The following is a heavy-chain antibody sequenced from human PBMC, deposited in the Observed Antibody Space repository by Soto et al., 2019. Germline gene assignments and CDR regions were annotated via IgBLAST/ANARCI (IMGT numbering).Heavy chain of an antibody. CDR2: ISYDGSNK. CDR1: GFTFSSYA. Sequence: GGSLRLSCAASGFTFSSYAMHWVRQAPGKGLEWVAVISYDGSNKYYADSVKGRFTISRDNSKNTLYLQMNSLRAEDTAVYYCAREEPAASLWNYYYGMDVWGQGTTVTVSS. CDR3: AREEPAASLWNYYYGMDV. D-gene: IGHD2-2*01. V-gene: IGHV3-30-3*01. J-gene: IGHJ6*02.